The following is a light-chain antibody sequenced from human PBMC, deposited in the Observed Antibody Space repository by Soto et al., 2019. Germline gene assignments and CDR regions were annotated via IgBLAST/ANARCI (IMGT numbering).Light chain of an antibody. CDR2: AAS. Sequence: IPKTQSPSTLSASVGDSVTITCRASQSISSLLAWYRQKPGKAPKLLIYAASSLQSGVPSRFSGSGSGTDFTFTISSLQPEDIATYYCQQYDNLPTFGQGTRLEIK. V-gene: IGKV1-5*01. CDR3: QQYDNLPT. J-gene: IGKJ5*01. CDR1: QSISSL.